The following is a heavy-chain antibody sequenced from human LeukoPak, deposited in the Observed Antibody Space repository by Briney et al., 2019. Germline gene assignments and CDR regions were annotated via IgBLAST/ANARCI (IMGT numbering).Heavy chain of an antibody. CDR3: ARGARSGWYPTDY. V-gene: IGHV3-48*01. CDR1: GFTFSSYS. J-gene: IGHJ4*02. CDR2: ISSSSSTI. Sequence: GGSLRLPCAASGFTFSSYSMNWVRQAPGKGLEWVSYISSSSSTIYYADSVKGRFTISRDNAKDSLYLQMNSLRAEDTAVYYCARGARSGWYPTDYWGQGTLVTVSS. D-gene: IGHD6-19*01.